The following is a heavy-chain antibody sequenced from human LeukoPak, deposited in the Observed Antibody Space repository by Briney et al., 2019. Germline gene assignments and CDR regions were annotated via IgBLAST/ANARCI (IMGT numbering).Heavy chain of an antibody. CDR2: IYYSGST. J-gene: IGHJ4*02. CDR1: GGSISSYY. Sequence: SETLSLTCTVSGGSISSYYWSWIRQPPGKGLEWIGYIYYSGSTNYNPSLKSRVTISVDTSKTQFSLKLSSVTAADTAVYYCARDLGYSYGPFDYWGQGTLVTVSS. D-gene: IGHD5-18*01. CDR3: ARDLGYSYGPFDY. V-gene: IGHV4-59*01.